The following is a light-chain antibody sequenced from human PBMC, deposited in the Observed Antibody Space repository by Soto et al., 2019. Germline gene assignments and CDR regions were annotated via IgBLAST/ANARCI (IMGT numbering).Light chain of an antibody. CDR3: NSYTSSSTHVV. J-gene: IGLJ2*01. CDR2: DVS. V-gene: IGLV2-14*03. CDR1: SSDVGGYNY. Sequence: QAVVTQPASVSGSPGQSITISCTGTSSDVGGYNYVSWYQHHPGKAPKLMIYDVSNRPSGVSNRFSGSKSGNTASLTISGLQAEDEADYYCNSYTSSSTHVVFGGGTQLTVL.